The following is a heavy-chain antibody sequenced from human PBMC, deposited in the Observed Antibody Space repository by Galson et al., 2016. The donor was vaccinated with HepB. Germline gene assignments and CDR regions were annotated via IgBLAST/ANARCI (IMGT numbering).Heavy chain of an antibody. CDR1: GGSMSPYF. D-gene: IGHD3-10*01. J-gene: IGHJ3*02. CDR2: IYYDGKT. V-gene: IGHV4-59*01. Sequence: ETLSLTCTVSGGSMSPYFWSWIRQPPGKGLEWIGYIYYDGKTDYNPSLKSRVTMSVDTSKNQLYLKVTSVTAADTADYFCARTAQWFGDPYVFDIWGQGTTVIVSS. CDR3: ARTAQWFGDPYVFDI.